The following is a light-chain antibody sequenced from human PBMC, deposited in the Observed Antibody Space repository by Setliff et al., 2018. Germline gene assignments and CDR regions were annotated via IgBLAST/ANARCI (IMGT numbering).Light chain of an antibody. CDR1: SSNIGAGHN. J-gene: IGLJ1*01. CDR2: GNT. CDR3: QSYDSSLSAYV. V-gene: IGLV1-40*01. Sequence: QSVLTQPPSVPGAPGQRVTISCTGSSSNIGAGHNVHWYQQLPGTAPKLLIHGNTNRPSGVPDRFSGSRSGTSASLAITGLQAEDEAEFYCQSYDSSLSAYVFGTGTKLTV.